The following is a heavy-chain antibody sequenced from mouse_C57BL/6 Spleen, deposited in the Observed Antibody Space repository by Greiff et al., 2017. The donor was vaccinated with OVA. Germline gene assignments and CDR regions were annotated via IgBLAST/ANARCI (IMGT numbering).Heavy chain of an antibody. CDR2: IWRDGST. J-gene: IGHJ4*01. V-gene: IGHV2-6*03. CDR1: GFSLTSYG. CDR3: ARRLIYCGSNYGGAMDY. Sequence: QVQLKESGPGLVAPSPSLSITCTASGFSLTSYGVHWVRQPPGKGLEWLVVIWRDGSTTYNSALKASLSIIKDNSKSQVYLKMNSLQTDDTAMYYCARRLIYCGSNYGGAMDYWGKGTSVTVSS. D-gene: IGHD1-1*01.